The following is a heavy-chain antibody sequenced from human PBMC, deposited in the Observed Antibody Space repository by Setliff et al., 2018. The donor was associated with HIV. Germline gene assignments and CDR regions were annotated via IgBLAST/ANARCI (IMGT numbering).Heavy chain of an antibody. D-gene: IGHD5-12*01. CDR2: VNEDNGDR. Sequence: ASVKVSCKASGYNFGFYGISWVRQAPGQGPEWMGWVNEDNGDRNFAPSVQGRIALTTDTSTNTAYMELTNLRSDDTALYFCVRDEKRAAGGSMYYFDYWGQGTLVTVSS. V-gene: IGHV1-18*01. CDR3: VRDEKRAAGGSMYYFDY. CDR1: GYNFGFYG. J-gene: IGHJ4*02.